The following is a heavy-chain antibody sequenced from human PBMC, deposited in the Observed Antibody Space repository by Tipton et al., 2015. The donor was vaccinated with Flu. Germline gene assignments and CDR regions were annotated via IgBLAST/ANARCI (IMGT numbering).Heavy chain of an antibody. V-gene: IGHV3-48*04. D-gene: IGHD5-12*01. CDR3: ARDHGVGATKLDY. Sequence: SLRLSCAASGFTFSSYSMNWVRQAPGKGLEWVSYISSSSSTIYYADSVKGRFTISRDNAKNSLYLQMNSLRAEDTAVYYCARDHGVGATKLDYWGQGTLVTVSS. J-gene: IGHJ4*02. CDR2: ISSSSSTI. CDR1: GFTFSSYS.